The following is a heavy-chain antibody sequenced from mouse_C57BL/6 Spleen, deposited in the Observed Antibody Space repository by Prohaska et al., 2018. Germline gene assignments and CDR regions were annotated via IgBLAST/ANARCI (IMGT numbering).Heavy chain of an antibody. Sequence: QVQLQQSGAELVRPGASVTLSCKASGYTFTDYEMHWVKQTPVHGLAWIGAIDPETGGTAYNQKFKGKAILTADKSSSTAYMELRSLTSEDSAVYYCTRSNYYGRSPSYFDVWGTGTTVTVSS. CDR3: TRSNYYGRSPSYFDV. D-gene: IGHD1-1*01. V-gene: IGHV1-15*01. CDR2: IDPETGGT. J-gene: IGHJ1*03. CDR1: GYTFTDYE.